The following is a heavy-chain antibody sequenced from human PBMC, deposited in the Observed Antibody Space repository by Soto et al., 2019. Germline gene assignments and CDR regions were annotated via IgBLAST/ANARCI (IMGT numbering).Heavy chain of an antibody. V-gene: IGHV3-30*18. J-gene: IGHJ6*02. D-gene: IGHD3-9*01. CDR1: GFTFSSYG. Sequence: GGSLRLSCAASGFTFSSYGMHWVRQAPGKGLEWVAVISYDGSNKYYADSVKGRFTISRDNSKNTLYLQMNSLRAEDTAVYYCAKVASLLRYFDWLDNYYYYGMDVWGQGTTVTVSS. CDR3: AKVASLLRYFDWLDNYYYYGMDV. CDR2: ISYDGSNK.